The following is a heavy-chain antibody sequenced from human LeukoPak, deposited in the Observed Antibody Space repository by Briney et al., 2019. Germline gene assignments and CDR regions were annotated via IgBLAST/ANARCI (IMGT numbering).Heavy chain of an antibody. CDR3: ARDRGSGIAYFDY. D-gene: IGHD3-10*01. Sequence: GASVKVSCKASGYTFTSYAMHWVRQAPGQRLEWMGWINAGNGNTKYSQKFQGRVTITRDTSASTAYMELSSLRSEDTAVYYCARDRGSGIAYFDYWGQGTLVTVSS. V-gene: IGHV1-3*01. CDR1: GYTFTSYA. CDR2: INAGNGNT. J-gene: IGHJ4*02.